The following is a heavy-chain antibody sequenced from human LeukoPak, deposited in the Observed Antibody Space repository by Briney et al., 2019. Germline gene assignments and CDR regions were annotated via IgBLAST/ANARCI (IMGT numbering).Heavy chain of an antibody. Sequence: SETLSLTCTVSGGSISSYYWSWIRQPPGKGLEWIGYIYYSGSTNYNPSLKSRVTISVDTSKNQFSLKLSSVTAADTAVYYCATSYSSAWAFDYWGQGSLVTVSS. CDR2: IYYSGST. CDR1: GGSISSYY. D-gene: IGHD6-19*01. J-gene: IGHJ4*02. CDR3: ATSYSSAWAFDY. V-gene: IGHV4-59*08.